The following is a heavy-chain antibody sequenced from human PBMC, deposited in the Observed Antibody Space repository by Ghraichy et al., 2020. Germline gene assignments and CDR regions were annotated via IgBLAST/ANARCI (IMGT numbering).Heavy chain of an antibody. D-gene: IGHD6-19*01. J-gene: IGHJ4*02. Sequence: SVKVSCKASGGTFSSYAISWVRQAPGQGLEWMGGIIPIFGTANYAQKFQGRVTITADKSTSTAYMELSSLRSEDTAVYYCARVLAVAGTIDTGVVWGQGTLVTVSS. V-gene: IGHV1-69*06. CDR2: IIPIFGTA. CDR3: ARVLAVAGTIDTGVV. CDR1: GGTFSSYA.